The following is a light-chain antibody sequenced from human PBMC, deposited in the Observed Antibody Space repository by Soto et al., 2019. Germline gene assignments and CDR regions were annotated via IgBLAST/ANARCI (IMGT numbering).Light chain of an antibody. V-gene: IGLV2-14*01. CDR2: EVS. Sequence: QSALTQPASVSGSPGQSVTLSCTGTSNDIGGYNYVSWFQHHPGEAPILMISEVSNRPSGVSYRFSGSKSGNTASLTISGLQAEDEADYYCSSYASGSSVVFGGGTQLTVL. CDR3: SSYASGSSVV. CDR1: SNDIGGYNY. J-gene: IGLJ2*01.